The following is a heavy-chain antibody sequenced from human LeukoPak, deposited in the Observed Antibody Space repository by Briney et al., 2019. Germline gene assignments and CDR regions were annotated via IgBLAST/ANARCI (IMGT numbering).Heavy chain of an antibody. CDR3: ARAYSSSWVPFDY. J-gene: IGHJ4*02. CDR1: GYSFTSYW. CDR2: IYPGDSDT. Sequence: GESLKISCKGSGYSFTSYWIGWVRQMPGKGLEWMGVIYPGDSDTRYSPSFQGQVTISADKSISTAYLQWSSLKASDTAMYYCARAYSSSWVPFDYWGQGTLVTVSS. D-gene: IGHD6-13*01. V-gene: IGHV5-51*01.